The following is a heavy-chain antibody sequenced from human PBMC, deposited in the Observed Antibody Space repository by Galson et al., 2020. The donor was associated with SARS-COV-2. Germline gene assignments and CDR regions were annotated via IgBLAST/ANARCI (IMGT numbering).Heavy chain of an antibody. CDR2: IYYTGST. J-gene: IGHJ5*02. CDR1: GGSISSYY. Sequence: SETLSLTCTLSGGSISSYYWSWIRQPPGKGLEWIGYIYYTGSTNYNPSLKSRVTISVDTSKNQFSLNLSSVTAADTAVYYCARHRRDCSSTSCYTGYHWFDPWGQGTRVTVSS. V-gene: IGHV4-59*08. CDR3: ARHRRDCSSTSCYTGYHWFDP. D-gene: IGHD2-2*02.